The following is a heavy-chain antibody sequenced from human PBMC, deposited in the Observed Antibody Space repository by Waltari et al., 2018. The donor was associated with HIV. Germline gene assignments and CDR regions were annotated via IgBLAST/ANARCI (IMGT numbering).Heavy chain of an antibody. V-gene: IGHV5-51*03. CDR1: GYPFTTSW. D-gene: IGHD6-19*01. CDR2: ISPRDSDT. CDR3: AREDQMAVAGFDS. Sequence: EVQLVQSGAEVKKPGESLKISCKVSGYPFTTSWIHWVRQMPGKGLEWMGIISPRDSDTRYSPSFQGQVTISADKSISTAYLQWSSLKASDTAIYYCAREDQMAVAGFDSWGRGTLVTVSS. J-gene: IGHJ4*02.